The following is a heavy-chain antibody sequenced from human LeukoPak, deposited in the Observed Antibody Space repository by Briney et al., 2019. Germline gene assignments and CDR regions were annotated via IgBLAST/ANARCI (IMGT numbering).Heavy chain of an antibody. Sequence: GGPLRLSCAASGFTFSNSAMNWARQAPGRGLEWVSAITSGGTALYPDSVKGRFTISRDNSKNTLYLQMDSLRAEDTAVYYCARDKAHAAADYWGQGTLVTVSS. CDR1: GFTFSNSA. V-gene: IGHV3-23*01. CDR3: ARDKAHAAADY. J-gene: IGHJ4*02. D-gene: IGHD6-13*01. CDR2: ITSGGTA.